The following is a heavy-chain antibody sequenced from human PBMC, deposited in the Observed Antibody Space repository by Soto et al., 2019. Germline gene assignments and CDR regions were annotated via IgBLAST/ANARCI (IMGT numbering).Heavy chain of an antibody. J-gene: IGHJ5*02. Sequence: SETLSLTYAVYGGSFSGYYWSWIRQPPGKGLEWIGEINHSGSTNYNPSLKSRVTISVDTSKNQFSLKLSSVTAADTAVYYCARGRQGRHYDFWSGYYHNWFDPWGQGTLVTVSS. D-gene: IGHD3-3*01. V-gene: IGHV4-34*01. CDR1: GGSFSGYY. CDR2: INHSGST. CDR3: ARGRQGRHYDFWSGYYHNWFDP.